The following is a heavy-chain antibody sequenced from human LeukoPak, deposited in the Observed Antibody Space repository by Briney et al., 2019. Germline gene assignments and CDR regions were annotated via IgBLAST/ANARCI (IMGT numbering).Heavy chain of an antibody. Sequence: SQTLSLTCAVSGGSISSGGYSWSWIRQPPGKGLEWIGYIYYSGSTYYNPSLKSRVTISVDTSKNQFSLKLSSVTAADTAVYYCARHSGGIVVVPADGWFDPWGQGTLVTVSS. CDR2: IYYSGST. V-gene: IGHV4-30-4*07. CDR3: ARHSGGIVVVPADGWFDP. CDR1: GGSISSGGYS. D-gene: IGHD2-2*01. J-gene: IGHJ5*02.